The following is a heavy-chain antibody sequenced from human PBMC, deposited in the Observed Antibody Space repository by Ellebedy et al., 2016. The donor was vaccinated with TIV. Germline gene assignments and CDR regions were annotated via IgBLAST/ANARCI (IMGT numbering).Heavy chain of an antibody. V-gene: IGHV3-74*01. CDR1: GFTFSNYW. CDR3: VRGGLPAAGDY. Sequence: GESLKISCAASGFTFSNYWMQWVRQVPGKGLVWVSRINTDGSTINSADSVKGRFTISRDNAKNTLYLQINSLRAEDTAIYYCVRGGLPAAGDYWGQGTLVTVSS. J-gene: IGHJ4*02. D-gene: IGHD6-13*01. CDR2: INTDGSTI.